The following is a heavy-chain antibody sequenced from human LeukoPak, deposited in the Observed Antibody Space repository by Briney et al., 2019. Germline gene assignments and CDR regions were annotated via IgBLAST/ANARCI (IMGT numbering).Heavy chain of an antibody. D-gene: IGHD1-20*01. J-gene: IGHJ4*02. Sequence: GGSLRLSCAASRLIFSSYHMHWVRQPPGKGLEWVSSISSSNSFIYYADSMKGRFTISRDNAKNSLYLQMNSLRAEDTAVYYCARGTNWSPLDFDYWGRGTLVTVSS. CDR2: ISSSNSFI. CDR1: RLIFSSYH. V-gene: IGHV3-21*01. CDR3: ARGTNWSPLDFDY.